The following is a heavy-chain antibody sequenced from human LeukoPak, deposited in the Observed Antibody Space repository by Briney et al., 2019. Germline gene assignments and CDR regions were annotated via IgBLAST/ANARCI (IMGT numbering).Heavy chain of an antibody. Sequence: PSQTLSLTCIVSGGSVSSPDSYWSWIRQPPGKGLEWIGNVYYIGTTSYNSSLKSRVTISVDTSKNQFSLEVTSVTAADTAVYYCARETPGAGHFDYWGQGSLVTVSS. CDR3: ARETPGAGHFDY. CDR2: VYYIGTT. D-gene: IGHD7-27*01. CDR1: GGSVSSPDSY. V-gene: IGHV4-61*08. J-gene: IGHJ4*02.